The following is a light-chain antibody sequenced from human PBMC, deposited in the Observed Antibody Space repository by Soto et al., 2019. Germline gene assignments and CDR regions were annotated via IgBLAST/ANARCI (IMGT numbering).Light chain of an antibody. Sequence: DIQMTQSPSSLSASVGDRVTITCRASQTMSTYLNWYQHKPGKAPNLLIYSASTLQTGVPSRFSGSESGTDFTLTISSLQPEDFATYYCQQSYVTPFTFGQGTKLEIK. J-gene: IGKJ2*01. CDR2: SAS. CDR1: QTMSTY. V-gene: IGKV1-39*01. CDR3: QQSYVTPFT.